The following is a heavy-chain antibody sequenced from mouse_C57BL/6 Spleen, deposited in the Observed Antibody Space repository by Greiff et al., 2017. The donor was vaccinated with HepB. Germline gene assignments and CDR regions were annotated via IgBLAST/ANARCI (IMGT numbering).Heavy chain of an antibody. D-gene: IGHD1-1*01. CDR2: IYPGDGDT. J-gene: IGHJ4*01. CDR1: GYAFSSYW. Sequence: VKVVESGAELVKPGASVKISCKASGYAFSSYWMNWVKQRPGKGLEWIGQIYPGDGDTNYNGKFKGKATLTADKSSSTAYMQLSSLTSEDSAVYFCARDPTTVVATKAMDYWGQGTSVTVSS. CDR3: ARDPTTVVATKAMDY. V-gene: IGHV1-80*01.